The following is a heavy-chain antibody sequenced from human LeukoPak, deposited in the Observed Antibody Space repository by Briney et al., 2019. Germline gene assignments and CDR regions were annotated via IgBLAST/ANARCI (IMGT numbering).Heavy chain of an antibody. V-gene: IGHV1-24*01. J-gene: IGHJ5*02. D-gene: IGHD3-22*01. CDR1: GYTLTELS. Sequence: GASVKVSCKVSGYTLTELSMHWVRQAPGKGLEWMGGFDPEDGETIYAQKFQGRVTMTEDTPTDTAYMELSSLRSEDTAVYYCATGFYDSSGYCWFDPWGQGTLVTVSS. CDR3: ATGFYDSSGYCWFDP. CDR2: FDPEDGET.